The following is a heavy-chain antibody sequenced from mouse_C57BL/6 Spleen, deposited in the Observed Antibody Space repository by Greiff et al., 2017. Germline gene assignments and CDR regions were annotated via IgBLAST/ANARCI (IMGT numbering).Heavy chain of an antibody. CDR1: GFTFSDYG. CDR3: ARGHYYGSSYGFAY. D-gene: IGHD1-1*01. J-gene: IGHJ3*01. Sequence: EVQLVESGGGLVKPGGSLKLSCAASGFTFSDYGMHWVRQAPGKGLEWIAYISRGSSTIYYADTVKGRFTFSRDNATTTLFLQMTSLRSEDTAMYYCARGHYYGSSYGFAYWGQGTLVTVSA. CDR2: ISRGSSTI. V-gene: IGHV5-17*01.